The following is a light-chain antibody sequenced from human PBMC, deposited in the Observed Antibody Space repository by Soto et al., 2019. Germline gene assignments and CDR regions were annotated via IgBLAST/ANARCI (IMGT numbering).Light chain of an antibody. CDR1: QSVSSNF. J-gene: IGKJ1*01. Sequence: XILLTQSPCTLSLSPGERFTLSCRSIQSVSSNFLAWYQQKPGQAPMLLIYGASNRAACIPERFSGSGSWKDFPLTISRLEPEDFAVYYCQQYSSSRRTFGQGTKVDIK. V-gene: IGKV3-20*01. CDR2: GAS. CDR3: QQYSSSRRT.